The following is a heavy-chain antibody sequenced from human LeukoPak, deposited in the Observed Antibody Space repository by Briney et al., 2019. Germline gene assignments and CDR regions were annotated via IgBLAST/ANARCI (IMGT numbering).Heavy chain of an antibody. CDR2: ISAYNGNT. CDR3: ARVSDFDFWSGDNWFDP. J-gene: IGHJ5*02. CDR1: GYTFTSYA. D-gene: IGHD3-3*01. V-gene: IGHV1-18*01. Sequence: ASVKVSCKASGYTFTSYAISWVRQAPGQGLEWMGWISAYNGNTNYAQKLQGRVTMTTDTSTSTAYMELRSLRSDDTAVYYCARVSDFDFWSGDNWFDPWGQGTLVTVSS.